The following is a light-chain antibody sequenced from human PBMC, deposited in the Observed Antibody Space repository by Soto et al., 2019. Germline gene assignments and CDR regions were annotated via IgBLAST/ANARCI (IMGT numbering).Light chain of an antibody. J-gene: IGKJ1*01. V-gene: IGKV1-5*03. Sequence: DIQMTQSPSTLSASVGDRVTITCRASQNIDSGLAWYQQKPGKAPELRIYKASTLESGVPLRFSCSGSGTEFTLSISSLQPDDFAIYYCQQYHLFWTLGKGTRVEIK. CDR2: KAS. CDR3: QQYHLFWT. CDR1: QNIDSG.